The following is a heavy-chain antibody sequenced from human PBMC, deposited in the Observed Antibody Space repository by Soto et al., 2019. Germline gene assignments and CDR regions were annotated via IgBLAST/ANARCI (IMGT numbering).Heavy chain of an antibody. Sequence: ASVKVSCKASGYTFTTYAMHWVRQAPGQRLEWMGWINAGNGNTKYSQKFQGRVTITRDTSASTAYMELSSLRSEDTAVYYCARGLMGYDSSGYYSTYNWFDHWGQGTLVTVSS. V-gene: IGHV1-3*01. CDR3: ARGLMGYDSSGYYSTYNWFDH. J-gene: IGHJ5*02. D-gene: IGHD3-22*01. CDR1: GYTFTTYA. CDR2: INAGNGNT.